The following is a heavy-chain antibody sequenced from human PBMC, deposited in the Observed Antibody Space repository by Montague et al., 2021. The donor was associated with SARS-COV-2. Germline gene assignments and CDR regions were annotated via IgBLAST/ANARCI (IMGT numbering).Heavy chain of an antibody. CDR2: ISYDGSNK. CDR3: AKGRHSTAWHFDY. V-gene: IGHV3-30*04. CDR1: GFTFSSYA. Sequence: SLRLSCAASGFTFSSYAMHWVRQAPGKGLEWVAVISYDGSNKYYADSVKGRFTISRDNSKNTLYLQMNSLRAEDTAVYYCAKGRHSTAWHFDYWGQGALVTVSS. D-gene: IGHD6-13*01. J-gene: IGHJ4*02.